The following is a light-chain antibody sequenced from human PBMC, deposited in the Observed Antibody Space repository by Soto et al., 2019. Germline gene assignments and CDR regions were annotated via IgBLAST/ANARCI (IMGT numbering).Light chain of an antibody. CDR2: EAI. CDR1: SSDVGGYNY. Sequence: QSALTQPASVSGSPGQSITISCTGTSSDVGGYNYVSWYQQHPGKAPKLMIYEAINRPSGVYNRFSGSKSGNTASLTISGLQDEDEADYYCSSYTSSSTYVFGTGTKLTVL. V-gene: IGLV2-14*01. CDR3: SSYTSSSTYV. J-gene: IGLJ1*01.